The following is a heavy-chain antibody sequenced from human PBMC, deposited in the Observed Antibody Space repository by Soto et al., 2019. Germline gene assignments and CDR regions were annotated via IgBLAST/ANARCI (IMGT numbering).Heavy chain of an antibody. V-gene: IGHV4-34*01. CDR3: ARGVVRYCSGGSCYPDYYYYYGMDV. D-gene: IGHD2-15*01. Sequence: KTSETLSLTWAVYGGSFSWYYWSWIRQPPGKGLEWIGQINHSGSTNYNPSLKSRVTISVDTSKNQFSLKLSSVTAADTAVYYCARGVVRYCSGGSCYPDYYYYYGMDVWGQGTTVTVSS. CDR1: GGSFSWYY. CDR2: INHSGST. J-gene: IGHJ6*02.